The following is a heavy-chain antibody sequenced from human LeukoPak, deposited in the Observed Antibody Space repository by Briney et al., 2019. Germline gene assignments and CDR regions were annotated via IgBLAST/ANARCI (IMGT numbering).Heavy chain of an antibody. V-gene: IGHV3-23*01. CDR3: AKGAWSSTSPTHY. J-gene: IGHJ4*02. Sequence: GGSLRLSCAASGFTFSSYAMSWVRQAPGKGLEWVSAISGSGGSTYYADSVKGRFTISRDNAKNSLYLQMNSLRAEDTALYYCAKGAWSSTSPTHYWGQGTLVTVSS. CDR1: GFTFSSYA. D-gene: IGHD2-2*01. CDR2: ISGSGGST.